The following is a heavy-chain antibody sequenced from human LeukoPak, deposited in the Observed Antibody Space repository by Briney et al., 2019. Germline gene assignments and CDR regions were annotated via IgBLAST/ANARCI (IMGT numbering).Heavy chain of an antibody. CDR1: GFTFSSYS. CDR3: ARGGGDSSSWYYYYYMDV. CDR2: ISSSSSYI. J-gene: IGHJ6*03. D-gene: IGHD6-13*01. V-gene: IGHV3-21*01. Sequence: GGSLRLSCAASGFTFSSYSMNWVRQAPGKGLEWVSSISSSSSYIYYADSVKGRFTISRDNAKNSLYLQVNSLRAEDTAVYYCARGGGDSSSWYYYYYMDVWGKGTTVTVSS.